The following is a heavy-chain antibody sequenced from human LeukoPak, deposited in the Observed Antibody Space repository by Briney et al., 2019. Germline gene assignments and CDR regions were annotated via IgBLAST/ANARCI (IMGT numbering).Heavy chain of an antibody. V-gene: IGHV4-34*01. D-gene: IGHD4-17*01. CDR2: INHSGST. Sequence: PSETLSLTCAVYGGSFSGYYWSWIRQPPGKGLEWIGEINHSGSTNYNPSLKSRVTISVDTSKNQFSLKLSSVTAADTAVYYCARGGPRTTVTSLGYWGQGTLVTVSS. CDR3: ARGGPRTTVTSLGY. CDR1: GGSFSGYY. J-gene: IGHJ4*02.